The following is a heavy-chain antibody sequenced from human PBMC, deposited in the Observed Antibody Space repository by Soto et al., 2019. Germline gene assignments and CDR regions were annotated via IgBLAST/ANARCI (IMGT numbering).Heavy chain of an antibody. Sequence: SGPTLVNPTQTLTLTCTFSGFTRGTTGLSVNWIRQAPGKALEWLAVIDWDGDRFYSASLKTRLSISKDTSKNEVVLTMTNMDPVDTATYFCALSLSVRLYHCSSLFRGQGTLVTLSS. J-gene: IGHJ1*01. D-gene: IGHD2-21*01. CDR2: IDWDGDR. V-gene: IGHV2-70*13. CDR1: GFTRGTTGLS. CDR3: ALSLSVRLYHCSSLF.